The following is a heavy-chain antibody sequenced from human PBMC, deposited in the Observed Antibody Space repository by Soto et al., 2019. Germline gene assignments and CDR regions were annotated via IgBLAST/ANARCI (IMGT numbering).Heavy chain of an antibody. CDR1: GFTFSSYS. V-gene: IGHV3-21*01. D-gene: IGHD1-7*01. Sequence: PGGSLRLSCAASGFTFSSYSMNWVRQAPGKGLEWVSSISSSSSYIYYADSVKGRFTISRDNAKNSLYLQMNSLRAEDTAVYYCARDISLELSPSIFDEWGQGTLVTGSS. CDR2: ISSSSSYI. CDR3: ARDISLELSPSIFDE. J-gene: IGHJ4*02.